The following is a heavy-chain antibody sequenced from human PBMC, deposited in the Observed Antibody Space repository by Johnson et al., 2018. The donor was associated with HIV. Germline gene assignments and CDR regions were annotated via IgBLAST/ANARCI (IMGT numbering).Heavy chain of an antibody. CDR1: GFTFSDYY. V-gene: IGHV3-11*04. Sequence: HVQLVESGGGLVKPGGSLRLSCAASGFTFSDYYMSWIRQAPGKGLEWVSYISSSGSTIYYADSVKGRFTISRDNAKNSLYLQMNSLRAEDTAVYYCAKDHPVVAERTGAFDIWGQGTMVTVSS. CDR3: AKDHPVVAERTGAFDI. CDR2: ISSSGSTI. D-gene: IGHD2-15*01. J-gene: IGHJ3*02.